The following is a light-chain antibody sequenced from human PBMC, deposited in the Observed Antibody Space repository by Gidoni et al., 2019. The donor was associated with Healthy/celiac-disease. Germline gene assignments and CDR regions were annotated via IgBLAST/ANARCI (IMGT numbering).Light chain of an antibody. J-gene: IGKJ1*01. CDR1: QSVLYSSNNKNY. CDR2: WAS. Sequence: IVMTQSPDSPAVVLGERGTINCKSSQSVLYSSNNKNYLAWYQQKPGQPPKLLIYWASTREAGVPERFSGSGSGTDFTLTISSLQAEDVAVYYCQQYYSTPPWTFGQGTKVEIK. V-gene: IGKV4-1*01. CDR3: QQYYSTPPWT.